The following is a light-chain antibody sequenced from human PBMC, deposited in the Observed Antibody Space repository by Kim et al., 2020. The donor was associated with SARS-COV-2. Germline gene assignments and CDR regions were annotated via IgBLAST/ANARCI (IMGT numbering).Light chain of an antibody. J-gene: IGKJ2*03. CDR1: QSVSTN. Sequence: EIVMTQSPATLSVSPGERATLSCRTSQSVSTNLAWYQQKPGQAPRLLIYDTSTRATGIPPRFSGSGSGTEFTLTISSLQSEDFAIYYCQQYNGWTPYRFGQRTKMKI. CDR2: DTS. V-gene: IGKV3-15*01. CDR3: QQYNGWTPYR.